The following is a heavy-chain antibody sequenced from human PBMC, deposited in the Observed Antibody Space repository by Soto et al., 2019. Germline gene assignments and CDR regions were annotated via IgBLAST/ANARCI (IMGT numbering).Heavy chain of an antibody. J-gene: IGHJ4*02. V-gene: IGHV5-51*01. CDR1: GYRFSSFW. CDR3: ARHGYSSSWYSDH. Sequence: GESLKISCQGSGYRFSSFWIGWVRQMPGKGLEWMGIAQPGHSDTRYSPAFQGHVTISVDESTNTAYLQWSSLRASDTAMYFCARHGYSSSWYSDHWGQGTLVTVSS. CDR2: AQPGHSDT. D-gene: IGHD6-13*01.